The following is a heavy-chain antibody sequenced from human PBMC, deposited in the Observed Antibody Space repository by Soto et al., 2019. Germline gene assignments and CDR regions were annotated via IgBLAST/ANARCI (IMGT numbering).Heavy chain of an antibody. CDR1: GGTFSSYA. V-gene: IGHV1-69*13. CDR2: IIPIFGTA. Sequence: SVKVSCKASGGTFSSYAISWVRQAPGQGLEWMGGIIPIFGTANYAQKFQGRVTITADESTSTAYMELSSPRSEDTAVYYCARGGPRNSYGMDVWGQGTTVTVSS. D-gene: IGHD1-7*01. J-gene: IGHJ6*02. CDR3: ARGGPRNSYGMDV.